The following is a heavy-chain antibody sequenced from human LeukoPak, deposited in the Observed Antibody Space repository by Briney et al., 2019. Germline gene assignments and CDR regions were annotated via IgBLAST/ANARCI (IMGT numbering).Heavy chain of an antibody. CDR1: DGSISSYY. J-gene: IGHJ3*02. CDR3: ARDSYYYDSSGYSSRRAFDI. D-gene: IGHD3-22*01. CDR2: IYYSGST. V-gene: IGHV4-59*01. Sequence: PSETLSLTCTVSDGSISSYYWTWIRQPPGKGLEWIGYIYYSGSTNYNPSLKSRVTLSVDTSKNQFSLRLSSVTAADTAVYYCARDSYYYDSSGYSSRRAFDIWGQGTMVTVSS.